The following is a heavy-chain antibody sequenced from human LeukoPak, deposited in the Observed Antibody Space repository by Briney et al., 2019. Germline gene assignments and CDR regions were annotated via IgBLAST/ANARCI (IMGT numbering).Heavy chain of an antibody. CDR2: ISAYNGNT. V-gene: IGHV1-18*01. J-gene: IGHJ4*02. D-gene: IGHD3-10*01. CDR3: ARDKVPLDYDSGSFMDH. CDR1: GYTFTSYG. Sequence: ASVKVSCKASGYTFTSYGISWVRQAPGQGLEWMGWISAYNGNTNYAQKLQGRVTMTTDTSTSTAYMELRSLRSDDTAVYYCARDKVPLDYDSGSFMDHWGQGTLVTVSS.